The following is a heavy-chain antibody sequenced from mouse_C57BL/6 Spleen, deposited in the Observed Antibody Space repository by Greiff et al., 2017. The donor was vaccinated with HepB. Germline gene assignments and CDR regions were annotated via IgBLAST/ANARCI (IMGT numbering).Heavy chain of an antibody. D-gene: IGHD2-5*01. Sequence: VQLQQSGPVLVKPGASVKMSCKASGYTFTDYYMNWVKQSHGKSLEWIGVINPYNGGTSYNQKFKGKATLTVDKSSSTAYMELNSLTSEDSAVYYCAREGSNYLAYWGQGTLVTVSA. CDR3: AREGSNYLAY. J-gene: IGHJ3*01. V-gene: IGHV1-19*01. CDR2: INPYNGGT. CDR1: GYTFTDYY.